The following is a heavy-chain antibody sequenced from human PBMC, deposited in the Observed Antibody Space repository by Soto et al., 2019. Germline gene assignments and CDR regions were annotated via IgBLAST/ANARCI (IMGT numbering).Heavy chain of an antibody. CDR1: GYTLTGYY. Sequence: GASVKVSCKASGYTLTGYYMHWVRQAPGQGLEWMGWTNPHSGGTDYAQKFQGRVTMTRDTSISTAYMDLTGLRSDDTAVYYCAMAQYYGSGSYDPYYLYGMVVWGQGTTVTVSS. CDR3: AMAQYYGSGSYDPYYLYGMVV. D-gene: IGHD3-16*01. CDR2: TNPHSGGT. J-gene: IGHJ6*02. V-gene: IGHV1-2*02.